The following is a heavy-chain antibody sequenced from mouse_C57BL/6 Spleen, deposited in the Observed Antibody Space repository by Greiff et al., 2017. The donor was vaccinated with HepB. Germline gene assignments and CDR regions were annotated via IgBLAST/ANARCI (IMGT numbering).Heavy chain of an antibody. J-gene: IGHJ4*01. CDR3: ARETAQALGDY. CDR1: GYTFTSYW. V-gene: IGHV1-50*01. Sequence: QVQLQQPGAELVKPGASVKLSCKASGYTFTSYWMQWVKQTPGQGLEWIGEIDPSDSYTNYNQKFKGKATLTVDTSSSTAYMQLSSLTSEDSAVYYCARETAQALGDYWGQGTSVTVSS. D-gene: IGHD3-2*02. CDR2: IDPSDSYT.